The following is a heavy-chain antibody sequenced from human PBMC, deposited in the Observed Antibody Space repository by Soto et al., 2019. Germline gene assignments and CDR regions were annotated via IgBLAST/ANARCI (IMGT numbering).Heavy chain of an antibody. Sequence: QVQLVQSGAEVKKPGASVKVSCKASGYSFSAYYIHWVRQALGQGFEWMGWINPNSGGTDYARNFQARVTMTRDTSISTAYMELSRLRSDDTAVYYCARADRTPPPVAPMDVWGRGTTVTVSS. CDR1: GYSFSAYY. J-gene: IGHJ6*02. CDR3: ARADRTPPPVAPMDV. V-gene: IGHV1-2*02. CDR2: INPNSGGT.